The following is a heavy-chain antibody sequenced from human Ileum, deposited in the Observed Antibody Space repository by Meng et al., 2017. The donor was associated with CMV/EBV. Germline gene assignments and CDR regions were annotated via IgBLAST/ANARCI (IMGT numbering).Heavy chain of an antibody. CDR3: ASAPLDYDILTD. D-gene: IGHD3-9*01. CDR2: INTDGSST. CDR1: GFTFITYW. V-gene: IGHV3-74*01. J-gene: IGHJ4*02. Sequence: SWPASGFTFITYWMHWIRQAPGNGLVWVPRINTDGSSTSYADSVKGRFTISRDNAKITLYLQMNSLRAEDTAVYYCASAPLDYDILTDWGQGTLVTVSS.